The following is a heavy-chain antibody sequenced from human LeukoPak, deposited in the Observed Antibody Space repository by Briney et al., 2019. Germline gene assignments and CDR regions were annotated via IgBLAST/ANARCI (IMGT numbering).Heavy chain of an antibody. CDR1: SGSISTSNYY. CDR2: IFYSGST. V-gene: IGHV4-39*07. CDR3: ARTNPWELKYYFDY. Sequence: SETLSLTCTVSSGSISTSNYYWGWVRQPPGKALEWIGNIFYSGSTYYSPSLKSRVTISVDTSKNQFSLKLSSVTAADTAVYYCARTNPWELKYYFDYWGQGTLVTVSS. J-gene: IGHJ4*02. D-gene: IGHD1-7*01.